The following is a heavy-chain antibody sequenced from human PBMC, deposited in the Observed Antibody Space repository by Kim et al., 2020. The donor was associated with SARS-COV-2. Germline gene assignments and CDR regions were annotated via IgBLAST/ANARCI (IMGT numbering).Heavy chain of an antibody. J-gene: IGHJ4*02. V-gene: IGHV4-39*01. CDR1: GGSISSSFNY. CDR2: VYHSGST. CDR3: ARLPHDSSGYVDC. D-gene: IGHD3-22*01. Sequence: SETLSLTCTVSGGSISSSFNYWGWIRQPPGKGLEWIGSVYHSGSTYDSPSLKSRVTVSFDTSKNEFSLKVTSVTAADTAVYFCARLPHDSSGYVDCWGQGILVTVSS.